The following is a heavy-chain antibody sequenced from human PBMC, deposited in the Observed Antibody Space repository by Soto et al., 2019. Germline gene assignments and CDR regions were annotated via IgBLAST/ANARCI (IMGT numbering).Heavy chain of an antibody. Sequence: GGSLILSCAASGFTFSSYSMHWVRQAPGKGLEWVAVISFDGSNKYYADXXXXXXXXSRDNSKNTLYLQMNSLRAEDTAVYYCAGGGSGAFDIXGQGTMVTVSS. CDR1: GFTFSSYS. J-gene: IGHJ3*02. D-gene: IGHD2-15*01. V-gene: IGHV3-30-3*01. CDR2: ISFDGSNK. CDR3: AGGGSGAFDI.